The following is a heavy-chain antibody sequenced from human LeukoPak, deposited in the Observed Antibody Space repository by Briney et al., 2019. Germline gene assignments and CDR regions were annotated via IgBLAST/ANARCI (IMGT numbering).Heavy chain of an antibody. Sequence: PGGSLRLSCAASGFTFSSYSMNWVRQAPGKGREWVSSISSSSSYIYYADSVKGRFTISRDNAKNSLYLQMNSLRAEDTAVYYCARGRDGYNVPAEYWGQGTLVTVSS. V-gene: IGHV3-21*01. CDR1: GFTFSSYS. J-gene: IGHJ4*02. CDR2: ISSSSSYI. D-gene: IGHD5-24*01. CDR3: ARGRDGYNVPAEY.